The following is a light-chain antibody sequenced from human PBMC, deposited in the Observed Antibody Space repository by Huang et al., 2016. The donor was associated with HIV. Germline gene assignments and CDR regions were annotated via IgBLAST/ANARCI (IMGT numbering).Light chain of an antibody. CDR1: QSITSN. J-gene: IGKJ1*01. V-gene: IGKV3-15*01. CDR2: AAS. Sequence: EIVMTQSPATLSVSTGERATLSCRASQSITSNVAWYQQKPGQAPRLLLYAASTMSNGMPASCSGSGCGTEFTLAISSLQSEDFAVYYCRQYNNWPPWTFGQGTKVEIK. CDR3: RQYNNWPPWT.